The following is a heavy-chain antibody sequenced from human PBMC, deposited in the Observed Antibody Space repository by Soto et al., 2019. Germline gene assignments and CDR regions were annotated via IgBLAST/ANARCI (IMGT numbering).Heavy chain of an antibody. CDR1: GFTFSSYA. CDR3: ARRIPFGYGMGV. CDR2: ITSNGGNT. Sequence: EVQLVESGGGLVQPGGSLRLSCAASGFTFSSYAMHWVRQAPGKGLEYVSDITSNGGNTDYASSVKGRFTISRDNSKNTLYLQMGSLRAEDMAVYYCARRIPFGYGMGVWGQGTTVTVSS. J-gene: IGHJ6*02. V-gene: IGHV3-64*01. D-gene: IGHD2-21*01.